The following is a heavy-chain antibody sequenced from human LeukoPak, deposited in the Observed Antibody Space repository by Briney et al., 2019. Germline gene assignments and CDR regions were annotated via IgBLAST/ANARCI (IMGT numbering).Heavy chain of an antibody. CDR3: ARVYCGADCYNNYYYGMDV. CDR1: GFTFSRYA. V-gene: IGHV3-30*04. CDR2: ISYDGSHK. J-gene: IGHJ6*02. Sequence: GGSLRLSCAASGFTFSRYALHWVRPAPGKGLEWVAAISYDGSHKFYADSVKGRFTITRDNSNSTLFLQLNSLRPEATAVYYCARVYCGADCYNNYYYGMDVWGQGTTVTVSS. D-gene: IGHD2-21*02.